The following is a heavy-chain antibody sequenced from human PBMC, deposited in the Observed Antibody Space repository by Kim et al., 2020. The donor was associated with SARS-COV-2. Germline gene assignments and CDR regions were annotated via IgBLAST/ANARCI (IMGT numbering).Heavy chain of an antibody. CDR3: ASIGGYSYGTLFDY. Sequence: GGSLRLSCAASGFTFSSYAMHWVRQAPGKGLEWVAVISYDGSNKYYADSVKGRFTISRDNSKNTLYLQMNSLRAEDTAVYYCASIGGYSYGTLFDYWGQGTLVTVSS. CDR1: GFTFSSYA. D-gene: IGHD5-18*01. CDR2: ISYDGSNK. V-gene: IGHV3-30-3*01. J-gene: IGHJ4*02.